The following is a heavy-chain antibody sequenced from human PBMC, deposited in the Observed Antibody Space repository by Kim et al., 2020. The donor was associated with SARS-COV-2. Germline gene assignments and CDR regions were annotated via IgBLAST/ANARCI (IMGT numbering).Heavy chain of an antibody. CDR2: ISYDGSNK. V-gene: IGHV3-33*06. CDR1: GFTFSRYG. D-gene: IGHD6-13*01. Sequence: GGSLRLSCAASGFTFSRYGLHWVRQAPGKGLEWVALISYDGSNKYYADSVKGRFTISRDNSKNTLYLRMNSLRAEDTAVYYCAKGGAAGGSSWYPPAYWG. J-gene: IGHJ4*01. CDR3: AKGGAAGGSSWYPPAY.